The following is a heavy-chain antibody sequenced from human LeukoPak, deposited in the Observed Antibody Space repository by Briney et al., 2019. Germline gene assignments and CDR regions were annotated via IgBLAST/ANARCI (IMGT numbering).Heavy chain of an antibody. J-gene: IGHJ4*02. CDR2: FDPEDGET. CDR1: GYTLTELS. V-gene: IGHV1-24*01. Sequence: ASVKVSCKVSGYTLTELSMHWVRQAPGKGLEWMGGFDPEDGETIYAQKFQGRVTTTEDTSTDTAYIELSSLRSEDTAVYYCVSSGSIAAAGTYYFDYWGQGTLVTVSS. D-gene: IGHD6-13*01. CDR3: VSSGSIAAAGTYYFDY.